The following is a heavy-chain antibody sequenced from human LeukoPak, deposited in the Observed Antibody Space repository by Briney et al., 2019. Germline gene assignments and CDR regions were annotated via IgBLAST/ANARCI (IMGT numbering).Heavy chain of an antibody. CDR3: ARCRSYEQQLVQVYFDY. J-gene: IGHJ4*02. CDR2: ISSSGSTI. Sequence: GGSLRLSCAASGFTFSDHYMSWIRQAPGKGLEWVSYISSSGSTIYYADSVKGRFAISRDNAKNSLYLQKNSLRAEDTAVYYCARCRSYEQQLVQVYFDYWGQGTLVTVSS. CDR1: GFTFSDHY. V-gene: IGHV3-11*01. D-gene: IGHD6-13*01.